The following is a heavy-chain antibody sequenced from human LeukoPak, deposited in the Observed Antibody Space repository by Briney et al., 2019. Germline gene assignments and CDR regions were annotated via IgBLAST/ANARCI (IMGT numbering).Heavy chain of an antibody. CDR2: ISGRGGSP. Sequence: GGSLRLSCAASGFTFGSYAMSWVRQAPGKGLEWVSTISGRGGSPYYADSVKGRFTISRDNSKNTLYLQMNSLRAEDTAVFYCAKAQHSTIWGYFDYWGQGTLVTVSS. V-gene: IGHV3-23*01. CDR1: GFTFGSYA. CDR3: AKAQHSTIWGYFDY. D-gene: IGHD6-13*01. J-gene: IGHJ4*02.